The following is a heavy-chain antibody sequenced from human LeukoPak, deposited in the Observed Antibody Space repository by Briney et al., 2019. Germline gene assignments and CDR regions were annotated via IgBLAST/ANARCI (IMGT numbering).Heavy chain of an antibody. CDR1: GFTFSSYW. Sequence: GGSLRLSCAASGFTFSSYWMSWVRQAPGKGLEWVSAISDSGNTYHADSVKGRFTISRDNSKNTLYLQMNSLRAEDTAVYYCAKRIGTPHYFDYWGQGTLVTVSS. D-gene: IGHD1/OR15-1a*01. CDR3: AKRIGTPHYFDY. J-gene: IGHJ4*02. V-gene: IGHV3-23*01. CDR2: ISDSGNT.